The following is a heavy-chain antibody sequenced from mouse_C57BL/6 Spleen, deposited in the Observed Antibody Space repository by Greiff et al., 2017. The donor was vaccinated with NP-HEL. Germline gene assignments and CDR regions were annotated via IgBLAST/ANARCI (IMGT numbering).Heavy chain of an antibody. D-gene: IGHD2-4*01. CDR1: GFTFSSYA. CDR2: ISDGGSYT. CDR3: ARGGGLRERYFDV. V-gene: IGHV5-4*03. J-gene: IGHJ1*03. Sequence: EVKLVESGGGLVKPGGSLKLSCAASGFTFSSYAMSWVRQTPEKRLEWVATISDGGSYTYYPDNVKGRFPISRDNAKNNLYLQMSHLKSEDTAMYYCARGGGLRERYFDVWGTGTTVTVSS.